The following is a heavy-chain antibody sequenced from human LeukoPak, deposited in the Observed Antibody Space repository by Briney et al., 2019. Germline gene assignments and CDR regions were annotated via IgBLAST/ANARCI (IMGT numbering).Heavy chain of an antibody. V-gene: IGHV4-34*01. Sequence: SETLSLTCAVYGGSFSGYYWGWIRQPPGKGLEWIGEINHSGSTNYNPSLKSRVTISVDTSKNQFSLKLSSVTAADTAVYYCARGPYSSSWRYYYYGMDVWGQGTTVTVSS. CDR1: GGSFSGYY. CDR3: ARGPYSSSWRYYYYGMDV. CDR2: INHSGST. D-gene: IGHD6-13*01. J-gene: IGHJ6*02.